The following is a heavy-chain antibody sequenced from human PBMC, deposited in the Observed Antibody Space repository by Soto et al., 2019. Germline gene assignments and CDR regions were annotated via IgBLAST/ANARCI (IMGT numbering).Heavy chain of an antibody. J-gene: IGHJ6*03. Sequence: SETLSLTCAVYGGSFSGYYWSWIRQPPXKGLEWIGEINHSGSTNYNPSLKSRVTISVDTSKNQFSLKLSSVTAADTAVYYCARAADIVVVPAAMRDYYYMDVWGKGTTVPV. CDR1: GGSFSGYY. CDR3: ARAADIVVVPAAMRDYYYMDV. CDR2: INHSGST. V-gene: IGHV4-34*01. D-gene: IGHD2-2*01.